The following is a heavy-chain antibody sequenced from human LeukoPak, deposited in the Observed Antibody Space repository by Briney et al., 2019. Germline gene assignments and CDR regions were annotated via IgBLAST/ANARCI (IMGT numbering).Heavy chain of an antibody. Sequence: PGGSLRLSCAASGFSFRDYGMHWVRQPPGKGLEWVAVISYDETDEYYADSVKGRFTISRDNSKNTLYLQMNSLGHEDTAVYYCAKDRWELPQYFFDSWGQGTLVTVSS. V-gene: IGHV3-30*18. CDR1: GFSFRDYG. J-gene: IGHJ4*02. CDR3: AKDRWELPQYFFDS. CDR2: ISYDETDE. D-gene: IGHD1-26*01.